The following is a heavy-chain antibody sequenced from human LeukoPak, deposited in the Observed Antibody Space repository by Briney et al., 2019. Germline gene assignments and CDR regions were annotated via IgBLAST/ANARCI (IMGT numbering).Heavy chain of an antibody. CDR2: IYWNDDK. Sequence: SGPTLVHPQPPLTLTCTFSGFSLTTSGVGGGWSRQPPEKALEWLAVIYWNDDKRYNPSLKSRLTITQDTSKSQVVLTMTNMDPADTATYYCAHRPRPSSYLDNWFDAWGQGTLVAVSS. J-gene: IGHJ5*02. V-gene: IGHV2-5*01. CDR3: AHRPRPSSYLDNWFDA. D-gene: IGHD6-6*01. CDR1: GFSLTTSGVG.